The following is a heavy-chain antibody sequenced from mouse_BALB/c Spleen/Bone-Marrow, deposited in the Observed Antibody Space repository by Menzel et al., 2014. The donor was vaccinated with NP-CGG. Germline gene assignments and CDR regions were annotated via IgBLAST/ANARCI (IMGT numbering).Heavy chain of an antibody. V-gene: IGHV1-77*01. D-gene: IGHD4-1*01. J-gene: IGHJ2*01. CDR3: ATGTDY. Sequence: VKLVESGPELVKPGASVKMSCKASGYTFTDYVICWVKQRTGQGLEWIGEIYPGSGSTYYNEKFKGKATLTADKSSNTAYMQLSSLTSEDSAVYFCATGTDYWGQGTTLTVPS. CDR2: IYPGSGST. CDR1: GYTFTDYV.